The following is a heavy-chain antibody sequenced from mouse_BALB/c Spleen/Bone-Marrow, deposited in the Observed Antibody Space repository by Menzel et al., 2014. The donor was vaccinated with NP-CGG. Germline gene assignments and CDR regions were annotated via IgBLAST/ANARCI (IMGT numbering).Heavy chain of an antibody. CDR1: GFTFSSYT. Sequence: EVKLVESGGGLVKPGGSLKLSCAASGFTFSSYTMSWVRRTPEKRLEWVATISSGGGNTYYPDSVKGRFTISRDNAKNNLYLQMSSLRSEDTALYYCARYGSGTFAYWGQGTLVTVSA. V-gene: IGHV5-9*03. CDR2: ISSGGGNT. CDR3: ARYGSGTFAY. D-gene: IGHD3-1*01. J-gene: IGHJ3*01.